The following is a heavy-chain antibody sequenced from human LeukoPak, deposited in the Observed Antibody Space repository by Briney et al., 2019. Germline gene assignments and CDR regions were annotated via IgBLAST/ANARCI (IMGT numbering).Heavy chain of an antibody. CDR2: ISYDGSNK. V-gene: IGHV3-30-3*01. Sequence: PGGSVRLSCAVSGFTFSSYAMHWVRQAPGKGLEWVAVISYDGSNKYYADSVKGRFTISRDNSKNTLYLQMNSLRAEDTAVYYCARLSSSWPETWGQGTLVTVSS. J-gene: IGHJ5*02. D-gene: IGHD6-13*01. CDR3: ARLSSSWPET. CDR1: GFTFSSYA.